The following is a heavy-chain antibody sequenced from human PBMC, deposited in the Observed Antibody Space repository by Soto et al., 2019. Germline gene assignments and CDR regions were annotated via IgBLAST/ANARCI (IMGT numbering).Heavy chain of an antibody. J-gene: IGHJ4*02. CDR1: GFSFNIYV. D-gene: IGHD6-19*01. Sequence: GGSLRLSCAASGFSFNIYVMYLVRQAPGKGLEYVSAISRNGGSTYYSNSVKGRFTISRDNSKNTLYFQMDSLRTDDMAVYYCARDLSTDRISVAVCWGQGTLVTVSS. CDR2: ISRNGGST. V-gene: IGHV3-64*01. CDR3: ARDLSTDRISVAVC.